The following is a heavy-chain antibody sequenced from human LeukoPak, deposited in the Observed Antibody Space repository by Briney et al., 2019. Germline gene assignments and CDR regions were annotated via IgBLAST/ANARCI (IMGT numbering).Heavy chain of an antibody. CDR3: TRVTAMADPEAFDY. J-gene: IGHJ4*02. V-gene: IGHV3-23*01. Sequence: PGGSLRLSCAASGFFFSDSAMAWVRQAPGKGLEWVSTTTGRGDNTHYADSVKGRFTFSRDNSKNTLYLQMNSLGVDDTAVYYCTRVTAMADPEAFDYWGQGTLVTVSS. CDR2: TTGRGDNT. CDR1: GFFFSDSA. D-gene: IGHD5-18*01.